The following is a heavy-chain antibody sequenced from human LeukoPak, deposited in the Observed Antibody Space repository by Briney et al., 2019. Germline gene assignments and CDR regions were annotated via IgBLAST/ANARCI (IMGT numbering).Heavy chain of an antibody. V-gene: IGHV6-1*01. D-gene: IGHD2-2*01. Sequence: SQTLSLTCAISGDSVSSNSVTWNWIRQSPSRGLEWLGRTYYRSTWYNDYAVSVRGRITVNPDTSKNQFSLHLNSVTPEDTAVYYCARRLTQYDCFDPWGQGILVTVSS. CDR2: TYYRSTWYN. CDR3: ARRLTQYDCFDP. CDR1: GDSVSSNSVT. J-gene: IGHJ5*02.